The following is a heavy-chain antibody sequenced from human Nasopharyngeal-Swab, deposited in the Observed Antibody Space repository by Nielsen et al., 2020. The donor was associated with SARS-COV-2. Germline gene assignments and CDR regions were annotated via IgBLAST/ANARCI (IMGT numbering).Heavy chain of an antibody. J-gene: IGHJ4*02. Sequence: GESLKISCAASGFTFSSYAMSWVRQAPGKGLEWVSAISGSGGSTYYADSVKGRFTISRDNSKNTLYLQMNSLRAEDTAVYYCAKGQGDYDFWRGYYSSFDYWGQGTLVTVSS. CDR1: GFTFSSYA. V-gene: IGHV3-23*01. D-gene: IGHD3-3*01. CDR3: AKGQGDYDFWRGYYSSFDY. CDR2: ISGSGGST.